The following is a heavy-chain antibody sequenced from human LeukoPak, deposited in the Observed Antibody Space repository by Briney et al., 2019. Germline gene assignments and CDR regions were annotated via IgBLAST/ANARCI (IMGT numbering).Heavy chain of an antibody. V-gene: IGHV3-11*05. CDR1: GFTFSDSY. CDR2: ISGTSIYT. D-gene: IGHD3-10*01. Sequence: GGSLRLSCAASGFTFSDSYMSWIRQAPGKGLEWVSYISGTSIYTDYADSVKGRFTISRDNARNSLYLQMNSLRAEDTAVYYCARDLGHYGSGSYYSWFDPWGQGTLVTVSS. J-gene: IGHJ5*02. CDR3: ARDLGHYGSGSYYSWFDP.